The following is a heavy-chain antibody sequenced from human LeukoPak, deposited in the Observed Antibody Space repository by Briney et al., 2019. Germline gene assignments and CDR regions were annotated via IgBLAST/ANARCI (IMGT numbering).Heavy chain of an antibody. CDR1: GFNFIIYA. CDR2: ITNSGDKA. D-gene: IGHD5-18*01. V-gene: IGHV3-23*01. J-gene: IGHJ4*02. CDR3: AKAGYSFGLDS. Sequence: GGSLRLSCAASGFNFIIYAMVWVSQAPGKGPEWVSSITNSGDKAYYADSVKGRFTISRDNPKNTLYLQMNSLRAEDTALYYCAKAGYSFGLDSWGQGTLVTVSS.